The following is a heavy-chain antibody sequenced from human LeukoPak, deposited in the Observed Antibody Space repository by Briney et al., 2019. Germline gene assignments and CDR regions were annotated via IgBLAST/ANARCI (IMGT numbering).Heavy chain of an antibody. CDR3: AKYGGSGWVIDY. J-gene: IGHJ4*02. CDR1: GGSISNNY. Sequence: SETLSLTCTVSGGSISNNYWTWIRQPPGKGLEYIGYIYYTGGTNYNPSLKSRVTISVDTSKNQFSLKLSSVTAADTAVYFCAKYGGSGWVIDYWGQGALVTVSS. CDR2: IYYTGGT. D-gene: IGHD6-19*01. V-gene: IGHV4-59*08.